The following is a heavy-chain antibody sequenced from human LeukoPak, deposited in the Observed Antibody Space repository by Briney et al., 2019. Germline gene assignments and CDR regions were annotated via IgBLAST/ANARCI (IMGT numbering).Heavy chain of an antibody. CDR1: GFTFSSYA. V-gene: IGHV3-30*02. Sequence: PGGSLRLSCAASGFTFSSYAMHWVRQAPGKGLQWVSFIRYDGTTKYYADSVKGRFTISRDNSKNTLYLQMNSLRVDDTAVYYCAKDGGYCGALFDSWGQGTLVTVSS. CDR2: IRYDGTTK. J-gene: IGHJ4*02. D-gene: IGHD3-10*01. CDR3: AKDGGYCGALFDS.